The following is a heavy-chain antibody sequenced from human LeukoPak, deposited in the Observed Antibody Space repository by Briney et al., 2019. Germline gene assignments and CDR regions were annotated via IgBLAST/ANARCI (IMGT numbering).Heavy chain of an antibody. CDR2: IRYDGSNK. V-gene: IGHV3-30*02. CDR3: ANGMDILTGYYSIDY. Sequence: GSLRLSCAASGFTFSSYGMHWVRQAPGKGLEWVAFIRYDGSNKYYADSVKGRFTISRDNSKNTLYLQMNSLRAEDTAVYYCANGMDILTGYYSIDYWGQGTLVTVSS. D-gene: IGHD3-9*01. CDR1: GFTFSSYG. J-gene: IGHJ4*02.